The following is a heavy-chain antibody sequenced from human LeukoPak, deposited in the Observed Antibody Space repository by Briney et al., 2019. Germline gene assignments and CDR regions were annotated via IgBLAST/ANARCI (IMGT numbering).Heavy chain of an antibody. CDR2: ISSSSSYI. Sequence: PGGSLRPSCAASGFTFSSYSMNWVRQAPGKGLEWVSSISSSSSYIYYADSVKGRFTISRDNAKNSLYVQMNSLRAEDTAVYYCARDSSTVGSFDIWGQGTMVTVSS. CDR3: ARDSSTVGSFDI. V-gene: IGHV3-21*01. J-gene: IGHJ3*02. CDR1: GFTFSSYS. D-gene: IGHD4-17*01.